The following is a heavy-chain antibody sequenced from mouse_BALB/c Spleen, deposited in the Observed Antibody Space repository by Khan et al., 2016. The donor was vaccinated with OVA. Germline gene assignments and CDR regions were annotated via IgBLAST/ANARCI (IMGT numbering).Heavy chain of an antibody. J-gene: IGHJ3*01. V-gene: IGHV5-6*01. Sequence: EVQLKESGGDLVRPGGSLILSCAASGFSFSSYSMSWVRQTPDKRLEWVATISSGGDYTYYPDSVKGRFTIPRDNAKNTLYLHMSSLKSEDTARYYCASHLAGAFAYWGQGTLVTVSA. CDR3: ASHLAGAFAY. CDR1: GFSFSSYS. CDR2: ISSGGDYT.